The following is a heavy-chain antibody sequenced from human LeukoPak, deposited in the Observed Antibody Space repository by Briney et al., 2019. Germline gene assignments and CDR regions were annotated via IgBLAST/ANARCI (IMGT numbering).Heavy chain of an antibody. D-gene: IGHD3-10*01. CDR2: IYGSGST. J-gene: IGHJ5*02. V-gene: IGHV4-4*07. CDR3: ARDSGTTGEVKFDP. CDR1: GGSIRSY. Sequence: PSETLSLTCTVSGGSIRSYWSWIRQPAGKGLEWIGRIYGSGSTAYNPSLKSRVTMSIDTSKNQFSLNLISVPAADTAVYYCARDSGTTGEVKFDPWGQGTLVTVSS.